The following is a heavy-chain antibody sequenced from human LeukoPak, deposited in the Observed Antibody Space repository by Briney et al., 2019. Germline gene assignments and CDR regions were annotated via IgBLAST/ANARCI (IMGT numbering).Heavy chain of an antibody. V-gene: IGHV5-51*01. CDR1: GYSFTSYW. Sequence: PGESLKISCKGSGYSFTSYWIGWVRQMPGKGLEWMGIIYPGDSDTRYSPSFQGQVTISADKSISTAYPQWSSLKASDTAMYYCARVRGVGATLYYFDYWGQGTLVTVSS. D-gene: IGHD1-26*01. CDR2: IYPGDSDT. J-gene: IGHJ4*02. CDR3: ARVRGVGATLYYFDY.